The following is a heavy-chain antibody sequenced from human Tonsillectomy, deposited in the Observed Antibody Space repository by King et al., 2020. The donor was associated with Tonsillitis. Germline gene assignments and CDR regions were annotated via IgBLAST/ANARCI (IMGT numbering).Heavy chain of an antibody. CDR3: VSEDYYYYMDV. Sequence: VQLVESGGGLVQPGGSLRLSCAASGFTFSNYWINLVRQAPGKGLGWVANLKQDGSEKYYVDSAKGRFTISRDNAKNSVYLQMNSLRAEDTAVYYCVSEDYYYYMDVWGKGTTVTVSS. CDR2: LKQDGSEK. CDR1: GFTFSNYW. J-gene: IGHJ6*03. V-gene: IGHV3-7*03.